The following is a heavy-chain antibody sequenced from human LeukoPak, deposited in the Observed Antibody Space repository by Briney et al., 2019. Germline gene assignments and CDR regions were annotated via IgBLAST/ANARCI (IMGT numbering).Heavy chain of an antibody. CDR3: ARDGRSGNFDK. D-gene: IGHD1-26*01. CDR2: IRSDGSIT. CDR1: GFTFSGYW. V-gene: IGHV3-74*01. Sequence: PGGSLRLSCAASGFTFSGYWMHWVRQAPGKGLAWVSVIRSDGSITTYADSVKGRFTISRDTAKNTLYLQKNSLRAEDTAVYYCARDGRSGNFDKWGQGTLVSVSS. J-gene: IGHJ4*02.